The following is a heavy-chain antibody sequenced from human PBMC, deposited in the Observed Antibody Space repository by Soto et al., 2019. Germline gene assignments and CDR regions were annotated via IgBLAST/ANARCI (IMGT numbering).Heavy chain of an antibody. CDR2: VSHDGINT. V-gene: IGHV3-30-3*01. Sequence: QVQLVESGGGVVQPGRSLRLSCAASGFTFTNYPMHWVRQSPGKGLEWVAVVSHDGINTYYADSVTGRFTISRDNSKNTMYLPLNSLSTEETAVFSCARAKMVGGSRLDTWGQGTLVTVSS. CDR3: ARAKMVGGSRLDT. CDR1: GFTFTNYP. J-gene: IGHJ5*02. D-gene: IGHD1-26*01.